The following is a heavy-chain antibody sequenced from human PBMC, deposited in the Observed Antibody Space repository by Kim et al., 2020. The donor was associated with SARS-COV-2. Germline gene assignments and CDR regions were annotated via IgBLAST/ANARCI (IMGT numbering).Heavy chain of an antibody. J-gene: IGHJ6*02. CDR3: TTDVKDYYGSGSHPLVALAAASPVTVVDV. Sequence: GGSLRLSCAASGFTFSNAWMSWVRQAPGKGLEWVGRIKSKTDGGTTDYAAPVKGRFTISRDDSKNTLYLQMNSLKTEDTAVYYCTTDVKDYYGSGSHPLVALAAASPVTVVDVWGQGTTVTVSS. CDR2: IKSKTDGGTT. V-gene: IGHV3-15*01. CDR1: GFTFSNAW. D-gene: IGHD3-10*01.